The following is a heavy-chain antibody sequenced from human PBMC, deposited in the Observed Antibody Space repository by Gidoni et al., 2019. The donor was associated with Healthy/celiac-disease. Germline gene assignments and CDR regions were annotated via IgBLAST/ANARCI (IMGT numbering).Heavy chain of an antibody. CDR3: ASSLMVASPFYYYYGMDV. CDR2: INSDGSST. Sequence: EVQLVESGGGLVQPGGSLRLSCAASGFPFSSSWMHWVRQAPGKGLVWVSRINSDGSSTSYADSVKGRFTISRDNAKNTLYLQMNSLRAEDTAVYYCASSLMVASPFYYYYGMDVWGQGTTVTVSS. J-gene: IGHJ6*02. CDR1: GFPFSSSW. D-gene: IGHD2-8*01. V-gene: IGHV3-74*01.